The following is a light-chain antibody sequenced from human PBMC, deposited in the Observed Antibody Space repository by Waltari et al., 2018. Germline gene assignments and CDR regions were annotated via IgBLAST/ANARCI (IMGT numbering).Light chain of an antibody. CDR1: SSNIGSNY. CDR3: AAWDDSLSGCVV. V-gene: IGLV1-47*01. J-gene: IGLJ2*01. Sequence: QSVLTQPPSASGTPGQRVTISCSRSSSNIGSNYLYWYQPLPGTPPKPLIYRNNRRPSGVPDRFSGSKSGTSASLAISGLRSEDEADYYCAAWDDSLSGCVVFGGGTKLTVL. CDR2: RNN.